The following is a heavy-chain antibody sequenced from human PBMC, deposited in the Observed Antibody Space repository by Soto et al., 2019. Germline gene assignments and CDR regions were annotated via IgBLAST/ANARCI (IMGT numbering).Heavy chain of an antibody. CDR1: GGSISSTIYY. CDR2: IYYSGTT. CDR3: VWYYYASGRLY. V-gene: IGHV4-39*01. Sequence: KPSETLSLTCTVSGGSISSTIYYWGWIRQPPGKGLEWLGSIYYSGTTFYNPSLKSRVTISLDTSKNQFSLKLSSVTAADTAMYSCVWYYYASGRLYRGPVAPVTVSS. D-gene: IGHD3-10*01. J-gene: IGHJ4*02.